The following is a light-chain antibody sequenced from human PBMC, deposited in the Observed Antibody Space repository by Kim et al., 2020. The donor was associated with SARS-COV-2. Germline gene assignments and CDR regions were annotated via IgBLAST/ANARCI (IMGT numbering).Light chain of an antibody. V-gene: IGLV10-54*01. CDR3: SSWDTSLSAWL. Sequence: QTATVICTGNSNNVGGRGAAWRKQHQGQPPKLLSFRNNSRPSGISERLSASRSGNTASLTITGLQPEDEADYYCSSWDTSLSAWLFGGGTQLTVL. CDR2: RNN. J-gene: IGLJ3*02. CDR1: SNNVGGRG.